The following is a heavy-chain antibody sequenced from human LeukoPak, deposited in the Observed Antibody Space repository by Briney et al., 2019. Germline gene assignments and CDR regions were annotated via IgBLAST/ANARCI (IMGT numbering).Heavy chain of an antibody. D-gene: IGHD6-19*01. V-gene: IGHV3-23*01. CDR2: ISGTGGST. CDR3: AKDLVSSGWSWLDPEWFDP. J-gene: IGHJ5*02. CDR1: GFTFSTYA. Sequence: AGGSLRLSCAASGFTFSTYAMTWVRQAPGKGLEWVSLISGTGGSTYYADSVKGRFTISRDNSKNTLYLQMNSLRAEDTAVYYCAKDLVSSGWSWLDPEWFDPWGQGTLVTVSS.